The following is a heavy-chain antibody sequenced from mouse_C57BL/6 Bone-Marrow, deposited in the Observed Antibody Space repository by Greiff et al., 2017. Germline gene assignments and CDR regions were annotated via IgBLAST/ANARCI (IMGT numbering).Heavy chain of an antibody. CDR2: IWRGGST. CDR1: GFSLTSYG. V-gene: IGHV2-5*01. CDR3: AKNLYGKGYAMDY. D-gene: IGHD2-1*01. Sequence: QVQLQQSGPGLVQPSQSLSITCTVSGFSLTSYGVHWVRQSPGKGLEWLGVIWRGGSTDYNAAFMSRLSITKDNSKSQVFFKMNSLQADDTAIYYCAKNLYGKGYAMDYWGQGTSVTVSS. J-gene: IGHJ4*01.